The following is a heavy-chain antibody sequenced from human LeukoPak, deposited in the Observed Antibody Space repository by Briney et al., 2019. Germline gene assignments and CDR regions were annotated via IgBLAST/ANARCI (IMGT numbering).Heavy chain of an antibody. D-gene: IGHD6-19*01. CDR2: INHSGST. J-gene: IGHJ4*02. CDR1: GGSFSGYY. CDR3: ATIIAVAGNYYFDY. V-gene: IGHV4-34*01. Sequence: SETLSLTCAVYGGSFSGYYWSWIRQPPGKGLEWIGEINHSGSTNCNPSLKSRVTISVDTSKNQFSLKLSSVTAADTAVYYCATIIAVAGNYYFDYWGQGTLVTVSS.